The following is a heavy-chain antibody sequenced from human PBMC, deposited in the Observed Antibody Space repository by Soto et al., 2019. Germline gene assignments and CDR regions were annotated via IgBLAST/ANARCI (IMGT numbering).Heavy chain of an antibody. Sequence: SETLSLTCAVYGGSFSGYYWSWIRQPPGKGLEWIGEINHSGSTNCNPSLKSRVTISVDTSKNQFSLKLSSVTAADTAVYYCASRLVRGVIKIHRFDPWGQGTLVTVSS. D-gene: IGHD3-10*01. CDR3: ASRLVRGVIKIHRFDP. V-gene: IGHV4-34*01. J-gene: IGHJ5*02. CDR2: INHSGST. CDR1: GGSFSGYY.